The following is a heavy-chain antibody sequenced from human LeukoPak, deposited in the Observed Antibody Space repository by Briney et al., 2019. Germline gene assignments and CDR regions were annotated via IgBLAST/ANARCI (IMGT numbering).Heavy chain of an antibody. D-gene: IGHD6-13*01. V-gene: IGHV3-7*01. CDR3: ARDIEAAGLFLDY. J-gene: IGHJ4*02. CDR1: GFTFSSYW. CDR2: MKYDGSEK. Sequence: PGGYLRLSCAASGFTFSSYWMSWVGQAPGKGREGVANMKYDGSEKYYVDSVKGRFTISRDNAKNSLYLQMNSLRAEDTAVYYCARDIEAAGLFLDYWGQGTLVTVSS.